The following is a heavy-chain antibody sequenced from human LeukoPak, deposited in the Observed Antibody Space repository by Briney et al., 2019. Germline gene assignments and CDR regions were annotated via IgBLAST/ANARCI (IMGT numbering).Heavy chain of an antibody. Sequence: GESLRLSCAASGFTFSSYWMHWVRQAPGKGLVWVSRINSDGTSTTYADSVKGRFTISRDNAKNTLYLQMNSLRAEDTAVFYCARGGLDYYDSSGSLYAFDIWGQGTLVTVSS. J-gene: IGHJ3*02. V-gene: IGHV3-74*01. CDR2: INSDGTST. D-gene: IGHD3-22*01. CDR3: ARGGLDYYDSSGSLYAFDI. CDR1: GFTFSSYW.